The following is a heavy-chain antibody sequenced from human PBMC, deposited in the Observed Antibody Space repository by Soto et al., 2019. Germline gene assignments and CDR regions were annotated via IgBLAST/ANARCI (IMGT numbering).Heavy chain of an antibody. CDR3: ATGGHNDGYNFYHGMDV. CDR1: GGIFTNNA. Sequence: QVQVVQSGAEVQKPGSSVKVSCKVSGGIFTNNAISWVRQAPGQGLEWLGGVIPLFDTAYYAQISRGRLRISADGATTTAYMELSGLTSADTAVYFCATGGHNDGYNFYHGMDVWGQGTTVTVS. V-gene: IGHV1-69*01. D-gene: IGHD3-16*01. J-gene: IGHJ6*02. CDR2: VIPLFDTA.